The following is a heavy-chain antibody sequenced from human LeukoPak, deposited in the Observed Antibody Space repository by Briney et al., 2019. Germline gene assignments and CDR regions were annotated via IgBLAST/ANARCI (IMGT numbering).Heavy chain of an antibody. CDR3: ARGLVPGFLDY. CDR2: TNSDGSNT. Sequence: GGSLRLSCAGSGFILSSYWMHWVRQAPGKGLVWVSRTNSDGSNTEYADSVKGRFTISRDNAKNTLYLQMNSLRAEDTAVYYCARGLVPGFLDYWGQGTPVTVSS. V-gene: IGHV3-74*03. CDR1: GFILSSYW. J-gene: IGHJ4*02. D-gene: IGHD4-11*01.